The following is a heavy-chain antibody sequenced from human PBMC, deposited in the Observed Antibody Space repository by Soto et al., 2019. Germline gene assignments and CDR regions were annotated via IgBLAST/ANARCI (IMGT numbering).Heavy chain of an antibody. CDR1: GGSISSGGYY. V-gene: IGHV4-31*03. Sequence: PSETLSLTCTVSGGSISSGGYYWSWIRQHPGKGLEWIGEINHSGSTNYNPSLKSRVTISVDTSKNQFSLKLSSVTAADTAVYYCARGRFVIGGHVVAGNEGFYYYYYGMDVWGQGTTVTVSS. J-gene: IGHJ6*02. CDR3: ARGRFVIGGHVVAGNEGFYYYYYGMDV. CDR2: INHSGST. D-gene: IGHD3-16*01.